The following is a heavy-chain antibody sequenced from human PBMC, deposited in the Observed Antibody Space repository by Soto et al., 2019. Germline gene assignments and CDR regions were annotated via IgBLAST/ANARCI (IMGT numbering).Heavy chain of an antibody. V-gene: IGHV3-7*05. CDR1: GFTFSSYW. CDR2: IKQDGSEK. D-gene: IGHD3-22*01. J-gene: IGHJ4*02. Sequence: GGSLRLSCAASGFTFSSYWMSWVRQAPGKGLEWVANIKQDGSEKYYVDSVKGRFTISRDNAKNSLYLQMNSLRAEDTAVYYCARSGADYYDSSGYLDYWGQGTLVTVSS. CDR3: ARSGADYYDSSGYLDY.